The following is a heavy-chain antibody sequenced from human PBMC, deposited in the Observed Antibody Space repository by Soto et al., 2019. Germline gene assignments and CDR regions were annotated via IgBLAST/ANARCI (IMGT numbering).Heavy chain of an antibody. D-gene: IGHD4-17*01. CDR3: AKDRYGDYGGIDY. V-gene: IGHV3-23*01. Sequence: EVQLLESGGGLVQPGGSLSLSCAASGFTFSTYAMIWVRQAPGKGLEWVSVITGSGGSTYYADSVKGRFTISRDTSKNTLFLQMNSLRAEDTAAYYCAKDRYGDYGGIDYWGQGTMVTVSS. CDR1: GFTFSTYA. J-gene: IGHJ4*02. CDR2: ITGSGGST.